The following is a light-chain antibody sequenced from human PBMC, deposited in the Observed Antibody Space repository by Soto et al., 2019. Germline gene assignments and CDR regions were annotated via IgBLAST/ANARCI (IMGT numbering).Light chain of an antibody. J-gene: IGKJ1*01. V-gene: IGKV3-20*01. CDR3: QQYHTSPVT. CDR1: QSVSTSY. Sequence: EIVLTQSPGTLSLSPGERATLSCRASQSVSTSYLAWYRQKPGQAPRLLIYGASSRATGVPDRFSGSGSGTDFTLTISRLEPEDFAVYYCQQYHTSPVTFGQGTKVDI. CDR2: GAS.